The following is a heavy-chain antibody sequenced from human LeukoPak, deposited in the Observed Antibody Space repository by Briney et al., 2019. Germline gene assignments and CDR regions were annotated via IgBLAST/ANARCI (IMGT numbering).Heavy chain of an antibody. CDR2: IIPIFGTA. CDR1: GGTFSSYA. CDR3: ASSRDSSGWSFDY. Sequence: ASVKVSCKASGGTFSSYAISWVRQAPGQGLEWMGGIIPIFGTANYAQKFQGRVTITADESTSTAYMELSSLRSEDTDVYYCASSRDSSGWSFDYWGQGTLVTVSS. V-gene: IGHV1-69*13. D-gene: IGHD6-19*01. J-gene: IGHJ4*02.